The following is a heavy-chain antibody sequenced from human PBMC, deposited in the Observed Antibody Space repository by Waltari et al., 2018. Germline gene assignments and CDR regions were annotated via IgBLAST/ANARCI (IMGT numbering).Heavy chain of an antibody. CDR2: INSDGSTT. D-gene: IGHD5-18*01. Sequence: EVQLVESGGGLGQPGGSLTLPCVTSGFTFNYYWMHWVRQAPGKGLVWVSRINSDGSTTSYADSVKGRFTISRDNARNTLYLQMNSLRDEDTAVYYCARDGYSYGLGTFDVWGQGTMVTVSS. J-gene: IGHJ3*01. CDR3: ARDGYSYGLGTFDV. V-gene: IGHV3-74*01. CDR1: GFTFNYYW.